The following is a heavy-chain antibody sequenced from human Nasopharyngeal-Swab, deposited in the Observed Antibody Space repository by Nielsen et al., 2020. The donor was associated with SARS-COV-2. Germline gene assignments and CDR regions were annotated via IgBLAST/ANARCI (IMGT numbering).Heavy chain of an antibody. Sequence: SETLSLTCTVSGGSISSSSYYWGWIRQPPGKGLEWIGEINHSGSTNYNPSLKSRVTISVDTSKNQFSLKLSSVTAADTTVYYCARGLYSSSRYAAFYDYWGQGTLVTVSS. D-gene: IGHD6-13*01. CDR2: INHSGST. CDR3: ARGLYSSSRYAAFYDY. J-gene: IGHJ4*02. V-gene: IGHV4-39*07. CDR1: GGSISSSSYY.